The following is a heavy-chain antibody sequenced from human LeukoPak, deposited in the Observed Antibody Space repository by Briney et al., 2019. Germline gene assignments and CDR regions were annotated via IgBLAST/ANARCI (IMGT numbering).Heavy chain of an antibody. J-gene: IGHJ4*02. CDR1: GFTFNTYA. D-gene: IGHD5-24*01. Sequence: GGSLRLSCAASGFTFNTYAMSWVRQAPGKGLEWVSAISDSGGSAYYADSVKGRFTISRDNSKNTLYLQMNSLRADDTAVYYCARDIRMASFDYWGQGTLVTVSS. CDR2: ISDSGGSA. CDR3: ARDIRMASFDY. V-gene: IGHV3-23*01.